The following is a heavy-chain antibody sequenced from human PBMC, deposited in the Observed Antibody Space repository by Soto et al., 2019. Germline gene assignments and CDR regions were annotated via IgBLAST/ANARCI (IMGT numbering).Heavy chain of an antibody. CDR2: IKQDGSDK. Sequence: GGSLRLSCAASGFTFSIYWMSWVRQAPGKGLEWVATIKQDGSDKYYADSVKGRFTISRDNSKNTLYLQMNSLRAEDTAVYYCARSKYNWNLVAFDYWGQGTLVTVSS. D-gene: IGHD1-1*01. V-gene: IGHV3-7*03. CDR1: GFTFSIYW. J-gene: IGHJ4*02. CDR3: ARSKYNWNLVAFDY.